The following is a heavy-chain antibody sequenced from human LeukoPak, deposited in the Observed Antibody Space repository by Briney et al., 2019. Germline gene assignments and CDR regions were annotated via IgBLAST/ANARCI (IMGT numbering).Heavy chain of an antibody. CDR2: ISWNSGSI. Sequence: GGSLSLSCAASGFTFDDCAMHWVRQSPGKGLEWVSGISWNSGSIGYADSVKGRFTISRDNAKNSLYLQMNSLRAEDTALYYCAKDRYGSYYGMDVWGQGTTVTVSS. V-gene: IGHV3-9*01. J-gene: IGHJ6*02. D-gene: IGHD1-26*01. CDR1: GFTFDDCA. CDR3: AKDRYGSYYGMDV.